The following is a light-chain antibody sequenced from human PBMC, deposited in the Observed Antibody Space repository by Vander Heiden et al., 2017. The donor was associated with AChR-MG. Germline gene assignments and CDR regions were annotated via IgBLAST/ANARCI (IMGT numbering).Light chain of an antibody. Sequence: EIVLTQSPATLSLSPGERATSSCSASKSINSCLAWYQQKPRQPPRLLIYDASNRASGIPARFSGSGCGKDFTLTISRLEPEDFAVYCWQQHSNSLTFGGGTKVEIK. J-gene: IGKJ4*01. CDR1: KSINSC. CDR3: QQHSNSLT. CDR2: DAS. V-gene: IGKV3-11*01.